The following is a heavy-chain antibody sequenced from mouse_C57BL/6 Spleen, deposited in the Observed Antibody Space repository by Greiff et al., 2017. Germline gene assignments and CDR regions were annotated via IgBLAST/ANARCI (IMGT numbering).Heavy chain of an antibody. J-gene: IGHJ1*03. D-gene: IGHD1-1*01. V-gene: IGHV1-62-2*01. CDR2: FYPGSGSI. Sequence: VQLQQSGAELVKPGASVKLSCKASGYTFTEYTIHWVKQRSGQGLEWIGWFYPGSGSIKYNEKFKDKATLTADKSSSTAYMELSSLTSEDSAVYFCASQEGEEEFITVGWYFDVWGTGTTVTVSS. CDR3: ASQEGEEEFITVGWYFDV. CDR1: GYTFTEYT.